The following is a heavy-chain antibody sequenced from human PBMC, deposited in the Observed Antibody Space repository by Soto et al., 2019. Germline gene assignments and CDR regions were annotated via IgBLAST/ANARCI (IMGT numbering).Heavy chain of an antibody. D-gene: IGHD3-22*01. CDR3: AKYYYDSSGYCPFDY. CDR2: ISGSGGST. J-gene: IGHJ4*02. V-gene: IGHV3-23*01. CDR1: GFTFSSYA. Sequence: EVQLLESGGGLVQPGGSLRLSCAASGFTFSSYAMSWVRQAPGKGLEWVSAISGSGGSTYYADSVKGRFTISRDNSKNTLYPQMNSLRAEDTAVYYCAKYYYDSSGYCPFDYWGQGTLVTVSS.